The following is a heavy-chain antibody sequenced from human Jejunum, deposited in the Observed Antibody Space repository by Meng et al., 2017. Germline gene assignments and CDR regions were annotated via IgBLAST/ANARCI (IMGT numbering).Heavy chain of an antibody. CDR1: GGSISNNNW. Sequence: QGHLTGSGPGLVKPSGTLSLTCAFSGGSISNNNWWSWVRQPPGKGLEWIGEISHTGRINYNPSLKSRVTMSLDKSKNQFSLDLTSVTGADTAVYYCARDLLDPNIAATGWFDPWGQGTLVTVSS. V-gene: IGHV4-4*02. CDR3: ARDLLDPNIAATGWFDP. D-gene: IGHD2/OR15-2a*01. J-gene: IGHJ5*02. CDR2: ISHTGRI.